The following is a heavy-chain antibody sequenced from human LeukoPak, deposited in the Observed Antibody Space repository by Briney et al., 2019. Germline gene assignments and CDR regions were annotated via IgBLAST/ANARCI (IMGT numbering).Heavy chain of an antibody. CDR2: IYSGGST. J-gene: IGHJ4*02. Sequence: GGSLRLSCAASGFTFSSYTMHWIRQAPGKGLEWVSVIYSGGSTYYADSVKGRFTISRDNSKNTLYLQMNSLRAEDTAVYYCAREDSSVYYFDYWGQGTLVTVSS. CDR3: AREDSSVYYFDY. V-gene: IGHV3-53*01. CDR1: GFTFSSYT. D-gene: IGHD3-22*01.